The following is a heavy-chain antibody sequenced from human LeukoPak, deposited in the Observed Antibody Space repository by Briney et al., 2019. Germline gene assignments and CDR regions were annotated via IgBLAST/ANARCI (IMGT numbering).Heavy chain of an antibody. J-gene: IGHJ4*02. D-gene: IGHD2-2*01. Sequence: GGSLRLSCAASGFTFSGSGMHWVRQASGKGLEWVGLIRSKPNNYATAYAASVKGRFTISRDDSKNTAYLQMNSLKIEDTAIYYCTSVLPTAVSFDYWGQGTLVTVSS. CDR1: GFTFSGSG. CDR3: TSVLPTAVSFDY. V-gene: IGHV3-73*01. CDR2: IRSKPNNYAT.